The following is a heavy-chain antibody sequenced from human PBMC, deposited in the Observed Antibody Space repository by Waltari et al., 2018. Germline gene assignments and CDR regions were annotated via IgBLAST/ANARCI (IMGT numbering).Heavy chain of an antibody. CDR2: IRYDGSNK. D-gene: IGHD5-18*01. V-gene: IGHV3-30*02. J-gene: IGHJ6*02. Sequence: QVQLVESGGGVVQPGGSLRRSCAASGFTFRIYGMDGCRQVPGQGLEWVAFIRYDGSNKYYADSVKGRFTISRDNSKNTLYLQMNSLRAEDTAVYYCAKYKYHTQLWLNYGMDVWGQGTTVTVSS. CDR1: GFTFRIYG. CDR3: AKYKYHTQLWLNYGMDV.